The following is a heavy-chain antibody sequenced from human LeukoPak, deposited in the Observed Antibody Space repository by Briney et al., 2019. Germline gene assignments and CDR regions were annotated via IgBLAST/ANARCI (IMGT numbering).Heavy chain of an antibody. CDR3: ARGQRVRGVISRHNAFDI. J-gene: IGHJ3*02. V-gene: IGHV4-34*01. CDR1: GGSFSGYY. Sequence: IPSETLSLTCAVYGGSFSGYYWSWIRQPPGKGLEWIGEINHSGSTNYNPSLKSRVTISVDTSKNQFSLKLSSVTAADTAVYYCARGQRVRGVISRHNAFDIWGQGTMVTVSS. D-gene: IGHD3-10*01. CDR2: INHSGST.